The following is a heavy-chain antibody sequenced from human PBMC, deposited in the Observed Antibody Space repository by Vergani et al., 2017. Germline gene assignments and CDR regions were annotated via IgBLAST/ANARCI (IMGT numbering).Heavy chain of an antibody. J-gene: IGHJ4*02. CDR1: DFISNGHY. CDR3: ARHLRGYSYGVFDY. D-gene: IGHD5-18*01. CDR2: LYASGST. V-gene: IGHV4-38-2*01. Sequence: QVQLQESGPGLVKPSETLSLICDVFDFISNGHYWGWIRQSPDKGLEGIGILYASGSTYYSPSLKSRVAISIDTSKNHFSLRLSSVTAADTAVYYCARHLRGYSYGVFDYWGQGREVTVSS.